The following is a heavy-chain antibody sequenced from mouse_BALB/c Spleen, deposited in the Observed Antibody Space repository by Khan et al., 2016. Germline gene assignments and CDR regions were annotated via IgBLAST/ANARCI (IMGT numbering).Heavy chain of an antibody. CDR1: GYAFSSYW. CDR2: IYPGDGDT. D-gene: IGHD4-1*01. J-gene: IGHJ4*01. Sequence: QVRLQQSGAELVRPGSSVKISCKASGYAFSSYWMNWVKQRPGQGLEWIGQIYPGDGDTNYNGKFKGKATLTADKSSSTAYMQLSSLTSEDSAVYFCAELTGTREAKDYWGQGTSVTVSS. CDR3: AELTGTREAKDY. V-gene: IGHV1-80*01.